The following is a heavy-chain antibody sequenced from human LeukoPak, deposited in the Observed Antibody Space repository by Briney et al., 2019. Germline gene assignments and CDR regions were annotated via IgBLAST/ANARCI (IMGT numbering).Heavy chain of an antibody. CDR1: GDSISNGNW. CDR3: ARGSGYSYGYWFDP. CDR2: ISHVGST. V-gene: IGHV4-4*02. Sequence: PSETLSLTCTVSGDSISNGNWWNWVRLPPGKGLDWIGEISHVGSTKYSPSLKDRVTISKDNSKNQFSLKLSSVTAADTAVYYCARGSGYSYGYWFDPWGQGTLVTVSS. D-gene: IGHD5-18*01. J-gene: IGHJ5*02.